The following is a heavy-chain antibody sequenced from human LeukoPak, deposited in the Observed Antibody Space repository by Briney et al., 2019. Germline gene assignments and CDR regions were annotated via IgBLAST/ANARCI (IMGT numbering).Heavy chain of an antibody. CDR2: INPNSGGT. J-gene: IGHJ6*03. D-gene: IGHD3-3*01. CDR3: ARATDGRFLEWSRDYYYMVV. Sequence: ASVKVSCKSAGYTFTGYYMHSVRQAPGQGLEWVGWINPNSGGTNSAQKFQGRVTMTRDSSISTAFMELSRLRSADTAVYYCARATDGRFLEWSRDYYYMVVWGKGTTVTVSS. V-gene: IGHV1-2*02. CDR1: GYTFTGYY.